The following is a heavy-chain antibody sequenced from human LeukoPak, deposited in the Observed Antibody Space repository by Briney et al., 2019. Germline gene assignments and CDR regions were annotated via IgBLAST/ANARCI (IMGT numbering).Heavy chain of an antibody. CDR3: ARSGTYQHSSSYDY. J-gene: IGHJ4*02. D-gene: IGHD6-13*01. Sequence: SETLSLTCAVYGESFKDYYWNWVRQPPGKGLEWIGEINHSGSSNYNPSLKSRVTISVDTSKNQFSLKLSSVTAADTAVYYCARSGTYQHSSSYDYWGQGTLVTVSS. CDR2: INHSGSS. V-gene: IGHV4-34*01. CDR1: GESFKDYY.